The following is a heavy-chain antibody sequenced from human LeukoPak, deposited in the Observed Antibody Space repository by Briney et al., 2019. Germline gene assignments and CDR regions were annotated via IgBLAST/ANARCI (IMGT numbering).Heavy chain of an antibody. J-gene: IGHJ4*02. V-gene: IGHV1-69*13. CDR2: IIPIFGTA. Sequence: SVKVSCKASGGTFSSYAISWVRQAPGQGLEWMGGIIPIFGTANYAQKFQGRVTITADESTSTAYMELSSLRSEDTAVYYCATPSAAGTGLYYWGQGTLVTVSS. CDR3: ATPSAAGTGLYY. D-gene: IGHD6-13*01. CDR1: GGTFSSYA.